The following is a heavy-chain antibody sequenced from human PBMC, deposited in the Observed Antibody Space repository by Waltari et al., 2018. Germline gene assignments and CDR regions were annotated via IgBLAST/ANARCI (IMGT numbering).Heavy chain of an antibody. CDR2: IYHRGST. Sequence: QVQLQESGPGVVQPSGTLSLTCAVSGGSISSDDWWSWVRQPPGKGLEWIGEIYHRGSTNYNPSLKSRVSISVDKSKNQFSLKLTSMTAADTAVYYCARGPAGTHLGYWGQGTLVTVSS. CDR3: ARGPAGTHLGY. J-gene: IGHJ4*02. D-gene: IGHD6-13*01. V-gene: IGHV4-4*02. CDR1: GGSISSDDW.